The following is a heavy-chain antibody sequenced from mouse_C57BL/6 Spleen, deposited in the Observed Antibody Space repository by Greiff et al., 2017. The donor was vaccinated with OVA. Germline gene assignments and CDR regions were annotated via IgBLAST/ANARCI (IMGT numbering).Heavy chain of an antibody. CDR2: INPSNGGT. CDR1: GYTFTSYW. J-gene: IGHJ4*01. V-gene: IGHV1-53*01. D-gene: IGHD1-1*01. Sequence: QVQLKESGTELVKPGASVKLSCKASGYTFTSYWMHWVKQRPGQGLEWIGNINPSNGGTNYNEKFKSKATLTVDNSSSQAYMQLSRLTSESSAVYYGARGDYYGSSFHYYAMDYWGQGTSVTVSS. CDR3: ARGDYYGSSFHYYAMDY.